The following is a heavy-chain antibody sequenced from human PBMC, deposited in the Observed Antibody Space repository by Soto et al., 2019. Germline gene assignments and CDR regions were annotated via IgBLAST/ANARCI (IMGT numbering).Heavy chain of an antibody. D-gene: IGHD6-6*01. CDR1: GGSISSSGYY. CDR3: ATQESSSAAYSYGMDV. CDR2: IYYSGRT. Sequence: LSLTCTVSGGSISSSGYYWGWIRQPPGKGLEWIGNIYYSGRTFYNPSLKSRVTMSVGTSKNQFSLKLSSVTAADTAVYYCATQESSSAAYSYGMDVWGEGTTVTVSS. J-gene: IGHJ6*04. V-gene: IGHV4-39*01.